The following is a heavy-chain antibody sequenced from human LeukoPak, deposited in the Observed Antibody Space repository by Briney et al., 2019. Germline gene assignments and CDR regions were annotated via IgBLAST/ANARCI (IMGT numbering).Heavy chain of an antibody. Sequence: SQTLSLTCTVSGGSISSGDYYWSWIRQPPGKGLEWIGYIYYSGSTYYNPSLKSRVTISVDTSKNQFSLEPSSLTAADTAVYYCARDQELYDSSGYYTGWGQGTLVTVSS. CDR3: ARDQELYDSSGYYTG. D-gene: IGHD3-22*01. CDR1: GGSISSGDYY. J-gene: IGHJ4*02. CDR2: IYYSGST. V-gene: IGHV4-30-4*01.